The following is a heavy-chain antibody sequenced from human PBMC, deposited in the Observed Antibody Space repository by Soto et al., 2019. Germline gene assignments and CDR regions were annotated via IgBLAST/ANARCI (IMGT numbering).Heavy chain of an antibody. V-gene: IGHV3-53*04. D-gene: IGHD2-15*01. Sequence: VQLVESGGGLVQPGGSLRLSCAASGFTVSSNYMSWVRQAPGKGLEWVSVIYSGGSTYYADSVKGRFTISRHNSKNTLYLQMNSLRAEDTAVYYCARDLCSGGSCPTFNFDYWGQGTLVTVSS. CDR3: ARDLCSGGSCPTFNFDY. J-gene: IGHJ4*02. CDR1: GFTVSSNY. CDR2: IYSGGST.